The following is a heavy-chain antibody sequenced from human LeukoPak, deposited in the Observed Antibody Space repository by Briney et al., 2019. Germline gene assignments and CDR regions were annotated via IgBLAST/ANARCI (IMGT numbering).Heavy chain of an antibody. CDR1: GGSISSSSYY. J-gene: IGHJ5*02. Sequence: SETLSLTCTVSGGSISSSSYYWGWIRQPPGKGLEWIGSIYYSGSTYYNPSLKSRVTISVDTSKNQFSLKLSSVTAADTAVYYCARDTAWLRLRGSWFDPWGQGTLVTVSS. V-gene: IGHV4-39*07. D-gene: IGHD5-12*01. CDR3: ARDTAWLRLRGSWFDP. CDR2: IYYSGST.